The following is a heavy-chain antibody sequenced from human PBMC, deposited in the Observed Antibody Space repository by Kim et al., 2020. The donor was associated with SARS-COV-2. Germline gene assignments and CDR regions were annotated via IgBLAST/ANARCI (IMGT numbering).Heavy chain of an antibody. CDR2: FDPEDGET. Sequence: ASVKVSCKVSGYTLTELSMHWVRQAPGKGLEWMGGFDPEDGETIYAQKFQGRVTMTEDTSTDTAYMELSSLRSEDTAVYYCATVEEGYCSSTSCYFFGWGQGTLVTVSS. V-gene: IGHV1-24*01. J-gene: IGHJ4*02. CDR1: GYTLTELS. D-gene: IGHD2-2*01. CDR3: ATVEEGYCSSTSCYFFG.